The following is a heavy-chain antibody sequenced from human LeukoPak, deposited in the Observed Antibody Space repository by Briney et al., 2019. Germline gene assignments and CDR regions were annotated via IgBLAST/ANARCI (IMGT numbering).Heavy chain of an antibody. CDR1: GFTFSSYA. V-gene: IGHV3-30-3*01. CDR3: ARSYYYDSSHTVDY. J-gene: IGHJ4*02. D-gene: IGHD3-22*01. CDR2: ISYDGSNK. Sequence: GGSLRLSCAASGFTFSSYAMHGVRQAPGKGLEWVAVISYDGSNKYYADSVKGRFTISRDNSKNTLYLQMNSLRAEDTAVYYCARSYYYDSSHTVDYWGQGTLVTVSS.